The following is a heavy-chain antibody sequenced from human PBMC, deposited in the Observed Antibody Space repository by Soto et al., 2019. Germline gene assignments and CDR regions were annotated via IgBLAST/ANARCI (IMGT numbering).Heavy chain of an antibody. Sequence: QVQLVQSGAEGKTPGSSVTVSCKASGGTFSSYAFSWVRQAPGQGLEWMGGIIPVYGTANYAEKFQGRVTITADESTTTAHMELRRMSSEDTAVYYCARSGGHIYYYYGFDDWGLGTTVTVSS. V-gene: IGHV1-69*01. CDR2: IIPVYGTA. CDR3: ARSGGHIYYYYGFDD. CDR1: GGTFSSYA. J-gene: IGHJ6*02. D-gene: IGHD2-15*01.